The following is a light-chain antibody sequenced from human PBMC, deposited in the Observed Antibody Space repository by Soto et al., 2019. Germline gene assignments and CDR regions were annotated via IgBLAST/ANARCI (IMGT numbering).Light chain of an antibody. CDR2: EVS. V-gene: IGLV2-14*01. CDR1: SSDVGAYNY. CDR3: SSYTSSSPYV. Sequence: QSALTQPASVSGSPGQSITISCTGTSSDVGAYNYVSWYQQHPGKAPKIMIYEVSNRPSGVSNRFSGSKSGNTASLTISGLQAEDEADYYCSSYTSSSPYVFGTGTKVTVL. J-gene: IGLJ1*01.